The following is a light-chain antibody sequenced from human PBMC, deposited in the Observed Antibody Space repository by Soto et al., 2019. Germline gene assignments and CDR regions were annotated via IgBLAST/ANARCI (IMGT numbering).Light chain of an antibody. CDR1: SSDVGGYNY. CDR3: SSYTSSSTLL. J-gene: IGLJ2*01. V-gene: IGLV2-14*01. Sequence: ALTQPASVSGSPGQSITISCTGTSSDVGGYNYVSWYQQHPGKAPKLMIYAVSNRPSGVSNRFSGSKSGNTASLTISGLQAEDEADYYCSSYTSSSTLLFGGGTKLTVL. CDR2: AVS.